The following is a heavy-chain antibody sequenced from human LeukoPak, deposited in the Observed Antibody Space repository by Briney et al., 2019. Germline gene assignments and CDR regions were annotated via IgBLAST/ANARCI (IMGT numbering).Heavy chain of an antibody. CDR3: ARDGPITANWFDP. J-gene: IGHJ5*02. D-gene: IGHD2-21*02. CDR2: ISAYNGDT. Sequence: GASVKVSCKASGYTFTSYGISWVRQDPGQGLELVGWISAYNGDTNFAQRFHDRVTMTTDTSTSTAFMELRSLTSDDTAVYYCARDGPITANWFDPWGQGTLVIVSS. CDR1: GYTFTSYG. V-gene: IGHV1-18*01.